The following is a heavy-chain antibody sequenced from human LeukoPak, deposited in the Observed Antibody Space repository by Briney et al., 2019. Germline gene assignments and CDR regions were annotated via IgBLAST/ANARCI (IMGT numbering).Heavy chain of an antibody. CDR3: AKDTSCGDCLAYLDY. CDR2: IWYDGSNK. D-gene: IGHD2-21*02. V-gene: IGHV3-33*06. J-gene: IGHJ4*02. CDR1: GFTLSSYG. Sequence: QPGRSLRLSCAASGFTLSSYGMHWVRQAPGKGLEWVAVIWYDGSNKYYADSVKGRFTISRDNSKNTLYLQMNSLRAEDTAVYYCAKDTSCGDCLAYLDYWGQGTLVTVSS.